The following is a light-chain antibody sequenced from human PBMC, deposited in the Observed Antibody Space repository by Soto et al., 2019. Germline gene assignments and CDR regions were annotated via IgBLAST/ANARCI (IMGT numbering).Light chain of an antibody. V-gene: IGKV3-20*01. CDR1: QSVSSY. Sequence: EIVLTQSPAALSLSPGERATLSCRASQSVSSYLAWYQQKPGHARRLIIYDASSRATGIPDRFSGSGSGKDFPLTISRLEHEDFAVYHCQQYDTSPTFGQGTKVDI. CDR2: DAS. CDR3: QQYDTSPT. J-gene: IGKJ1*01.